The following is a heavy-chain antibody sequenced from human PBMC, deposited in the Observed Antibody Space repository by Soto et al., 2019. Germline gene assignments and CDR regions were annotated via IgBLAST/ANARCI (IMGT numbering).Heavy chain of an antibody. CDR1: GFTFSSYS. D-gene: IGHD6-6*01. CDR3: ARDLLAARPFDY. CDR2: ISSSSSYI. Sequence: GSLRLSCAASGFTFSSYSMNWVRQAPGKGLEWVSSISSSSSYIYYADSVKGRFTISRDNAKNSLYLQMNSLRAEDTAVYYCARDLLAARPFDYWGQGTLVTVSS. V-gene: IGHV3-21*01. J-gene: IGHJ4*02.